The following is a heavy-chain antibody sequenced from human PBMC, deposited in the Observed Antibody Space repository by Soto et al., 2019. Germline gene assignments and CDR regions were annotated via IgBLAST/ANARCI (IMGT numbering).Heavy chain of an antibody. J-gene: IGHJ6*02. CDR3: ARRYCSGGSCWVGYYYYGMDV. V-gene: IGHV1-18*01. CDR1: GYTFTSYG. CDR2: ISAYNGNT. D-gene: IGHD2-15*01. Sequence: QVQLVQSGAEVKKPGASVKVSCKASGYTFTSYGISWVRQAPGQGLEWMGWISAYNGNTNYAQKRQGRVTMTTDTSTSTAYMELRSLRSDDTAVYYCARRYCSGGSCWVGYYYYGMDVWGQGTTVTVSS.